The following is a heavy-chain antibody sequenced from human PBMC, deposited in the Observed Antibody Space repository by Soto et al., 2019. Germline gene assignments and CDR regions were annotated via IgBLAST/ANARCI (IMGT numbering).Heavy chain of an antibody. D-gene: IGHD5-12*01. CDR3: AKYRRTDAEGYRLDF. J-gene: IGHJ4*02. CDR2: VYYSGST. Sequence: SETLSLTCTLSGGSISGYYWSWIRQPPGKGLEWIGYVYYSGSTKYNPSLESRVTISVDMSNNQFSLMLTSVTAADTAVYYCAKYRRTDAEGYRLDFWGQGTLVTV. V-gene: IGHV4-59*01. CDR1: GGSISGYY.